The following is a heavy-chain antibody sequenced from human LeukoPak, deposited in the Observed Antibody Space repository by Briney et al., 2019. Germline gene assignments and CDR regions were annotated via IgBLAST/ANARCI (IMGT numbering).Heavy chain of an antibody. D-gene: IGHD1-26*01. Sequence: PGGSLRLSCAASGFTFSNYWVHWVRQAPGKGLVWVSRINSDGSSTNYADSVEGRFTISRDNAKNTLYLQMNSLRAEDTAVYYCARGGLLRSLDYWGQGTLVTVSS. CDR3: ARGGLLRSLDY. CDR2: INSDGSST. V-gene: IGHV3-74*01. J-gene: IGHJ4*02. CDR1: GFTFSNYW.